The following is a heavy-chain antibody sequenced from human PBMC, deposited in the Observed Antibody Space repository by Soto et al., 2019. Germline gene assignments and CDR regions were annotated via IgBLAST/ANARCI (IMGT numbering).Heavy chain of an antibody. CDR1: GGSFSGYY. D-gene: IGHD1-20*01. CDR3: ARAGITGTLGKVGSWKQLDV. Sequence: SETLSLTCAVYGGSFSGYYWSWIRQPPGKGLEWIGEINHSGSTNYNPSLKSRVTISVDTSKNQFSLKLSSVTAADTAVYYCARAGITGTLGKVGSWKQLDVWGQGTTVTVSS. V-gene: IGHV4-34*01. CDR2: INHSGST. J-gene: IGHJ6*02.